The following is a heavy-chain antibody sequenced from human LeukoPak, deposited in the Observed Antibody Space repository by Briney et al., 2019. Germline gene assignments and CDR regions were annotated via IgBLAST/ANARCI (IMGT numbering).Heavy chain of an antibody. CDR2: IYYSGST. D-gene: IGHD2-2*01. CDR3: ARSVVVVPAAALYYYYGMDV. J-gene: IGHJ6*02. CDR1: GGSISSYY. Sequence: PSETLSLTCTVSGGSISSYYWSWIRQPPGKGLEWIGYIYYSGSTNYNPSLKSRVTISVDTSKNQFSLKLSSVTAADTAVYYCARSVVVVPAAALYYYYGMDVWGHGTTVTVSS. V-gene: IGHV4-59*01.